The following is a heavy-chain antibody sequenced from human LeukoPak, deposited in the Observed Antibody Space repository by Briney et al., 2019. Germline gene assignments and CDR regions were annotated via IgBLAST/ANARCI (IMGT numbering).Heavy chain of an antibody. Sequence: PGGSLRLSCAASGFTFSTYAMHWVRQAPGKGLEWVAVISYDGGSKIYADSVKGRFTISRDNSKNTLFLQMNSLRTEDTAVYYCARDPMADFDYWGQGTLVTVSS. CDR2: ISYDGGSK. CDR1: GFTFSTYA. D-gene: IGHD2-8*01. V-gene: IGHV3-30*04. CDR3: ARDPMADFDY. J-gene: IGHJ4*02.